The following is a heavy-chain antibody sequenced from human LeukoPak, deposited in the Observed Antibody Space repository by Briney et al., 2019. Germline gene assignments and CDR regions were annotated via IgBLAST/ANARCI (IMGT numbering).Heavy chain of an antibody. V-gene: IGHV3-21*01. J-gene: IGHJ4*02. CDR2: ISSSSSYI. CDR3: ARATDGYNAEGDY. CDR1: GFTFSSYS. Sequence: GGSLRLSWAASGFTFSSYSMNWVRQAPGKGLEWVSSISSSSSYIYYADSVKGRFTISRDNAKKSLYLQMNSLRAEDTAVYYCARATDGYNAEGDYWGQGTLVTVSS. D-gene: IGHD5-24*01.